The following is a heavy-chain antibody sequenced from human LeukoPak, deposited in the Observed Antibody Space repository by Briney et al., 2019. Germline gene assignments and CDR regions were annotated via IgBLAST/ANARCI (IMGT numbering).Heavy chain of an antibody. CDR2: MSGSGGST. Sequence: GGSLRLSCAASGFTFSNYAMSWVRQAPGKGLEWVSAMSGSGGSTDYADSVKGRFTISRDNSKNTLYLQMNSLRAEDTAVYYCARLRGSDVPYGAFDIWGQGTMVTVSS. V-gene: IGHV3-23*01. D-gene: IGHD2-21*02. CDR3: ARLRGSDVPYGAFDI. J-gene: IGHJ3*02. CDR1: GFTFSNYA.